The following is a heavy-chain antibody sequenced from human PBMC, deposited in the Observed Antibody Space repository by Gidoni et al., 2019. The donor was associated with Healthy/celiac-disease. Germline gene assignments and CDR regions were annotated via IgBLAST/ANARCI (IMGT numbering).Heavy chain of an antibody. J-gene: IGHJ5*02. CDR2: RNPNRGNT. Sequence: QVQLVQSGAEVKKPGASVKVSCKASGYPFTSYDINWVRQATGQGLAWMGWRNPNRGNTGYAQKFQGRVTRTRNNAISTAYMELSSLRSEDTAVYYCARKAYDILTGYYFGNWFDPWGQGTLVTVSS. D-gene: IGHD3-9*01. V-gene: IGHV1-8*01. CDR3: ARKAYDILTGYYFGNWFDP. CDR1: GYPFTSYD.